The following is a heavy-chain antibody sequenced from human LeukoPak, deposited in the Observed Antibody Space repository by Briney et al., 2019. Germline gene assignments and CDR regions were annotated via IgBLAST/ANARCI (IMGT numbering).Heavy chain of an antibody. D-gene: IGHD2-2*01. CDR1: GFTFSSYA. V-gene: IGHV3-30*04. J-gene: IGHJ4*02. CDR2: ISYDGSNK. Sequence: GGSLRLSCAASGFTFSSYAMDWVRQAPGKGLEGGAVISYDGSNKYYADSVKGRFTISRDNSKNTLYLQMNSLRAEDTAVYYCARDSHCSSTSCYPRDWGQGTLVTVSS. CDR3: ARDSHCSSTSCYPRD.